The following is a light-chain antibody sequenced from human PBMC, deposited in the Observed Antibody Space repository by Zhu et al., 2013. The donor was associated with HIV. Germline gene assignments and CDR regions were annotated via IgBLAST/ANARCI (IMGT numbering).Light chain of an antibody. CDR2: GAS. V-gene: IGKV3D-15*01. J-gene: IGKJ2*04. CDR3: QQYNNWPPCS. CDR1: QSVSSY. Sequence: EIVLTQSPATLSLSPGARATLSCRASQSVSSYLAWYQQKRGQAPRLLIYGASNRATGIPARFSGSGSGTEFTLTISSLQSEDFAVYYCQQYNNWPPCSFGQGTKLEIK.